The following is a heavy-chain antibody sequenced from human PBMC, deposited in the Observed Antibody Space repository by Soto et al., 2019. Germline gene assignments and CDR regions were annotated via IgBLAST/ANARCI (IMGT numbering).Heavy chain of an antibody. J-gene: IGHJ4*02. V-gene: IGHV1-18*01. CDR3: VREALLWFGELIDY. Sequence: GASVKVSCKTSGYTYRIYAITWVRQAPGQGLEWMGWISTYNHDTRYAQRFQGRLSMTTDTSTSTAYMELRSLRSDDTAVYYCVREALLWFGELIDYWGQGTLVTVSS. CDR2: ISTYNHDT. D-gene: IGHD3-10*01. CDR1: GYTYRIYA.